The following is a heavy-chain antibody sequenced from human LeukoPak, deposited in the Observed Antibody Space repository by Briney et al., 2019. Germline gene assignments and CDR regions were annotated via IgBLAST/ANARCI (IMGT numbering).Heavy chain of an antibody. CDR2: INTNSGGT. V-gene: IGHV1-2*02. J-gene: IGHJ4*02. D-gene: IGHD3-22*01. CDR1: GYTLTGYY. Sequence: ASVNASCKASGYTLTGYYMHWVRQAPGQGLEWMGWINTNSGGTSYAQKFQGRVTMTRATSISTAYMELSRLRSADTAVYYCARDRNYDSSGTLVDYWGQGTLVTVSS. CDR3: ARDRNYDSSGTLVDY.